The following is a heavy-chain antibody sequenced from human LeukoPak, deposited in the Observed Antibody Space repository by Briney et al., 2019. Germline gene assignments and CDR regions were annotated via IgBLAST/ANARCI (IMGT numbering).Heavy chain of an antibody. Sequence: SETLSLTCTASGGSISSYYWSWIRQPPGKGLEWIGYIYYTGSTNYNPSLKSRVTISINASKNQLSLELSSVTAADTAVYFCASGSSGYDPWGQGTLVTVSS. CDR1: GGSISSYY. V-gene: IGHV4-59*01. D-gene: IGHD5-12*01. J-gene: IGHJ5*02. CDR2: IYYTGST. CDR3: ASGSSGYDP.